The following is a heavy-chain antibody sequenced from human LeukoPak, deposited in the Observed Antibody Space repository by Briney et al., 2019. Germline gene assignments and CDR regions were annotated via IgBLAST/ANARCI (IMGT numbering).Heavy chain of an antibody. D-gene: IGHD1-26*01. CDR3: ARDPYRFAFDI. J-gene: IGHJ3*02. V-gene: IGHV3-30-3*01. CDR2: ISYDGSNK. CDR1: GFTFSSYA. Sequence: PGRSLRLSCAASGFTFSSYAMHWVRQAPGKGLEWVAVISYDGSNKYYADSVKGRFTISRDNSKNTLYLQMNSLRAEDTAVYYCARDPYRFAFDIWGQGTVVLVSS.